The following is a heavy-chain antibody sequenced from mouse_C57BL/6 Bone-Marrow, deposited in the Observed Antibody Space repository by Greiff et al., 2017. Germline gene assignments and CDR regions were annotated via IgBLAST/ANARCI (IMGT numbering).Heavy chain of an antibody. V-gene: IGHV1-64*01. J-gene: IGHJ3*01. CDR1: GFNFTSYW. CDR2: IHPNSGST. D-gene: IGHD5-1*01. CDR3: ARGGCLPVLGAY. Sequence: QVQLQQPGAELVKPGASVKLSCKASGFNFTSYWMHWVKQRPGQGLEWIGMIHPNSGSTNYTEKFQGKATLTAATSSSTAYMHLSSLTSEDSAVYYCARGGCLPVLGAYWGQGTLVTVSA.